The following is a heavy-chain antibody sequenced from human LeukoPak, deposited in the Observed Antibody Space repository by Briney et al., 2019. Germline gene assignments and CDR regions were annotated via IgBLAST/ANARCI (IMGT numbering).Heavy chain of an antibody. CDR3: AKARGLIGGAFDI. CDR1: GFTFDDYI. V-gene: IGHV3-43*01. D-gene: IGHD3-22*01. Sequence: GGSLRLSCAASGFTFDDYIMHWVRQAPGKGLEWVSLISWDGDTTYYADSVKGRFTISRDNSKNSLYLLMNSLTTEDTALYYCAKARGLIGGAFDIWGRGTMITVSS. J-gene: IGHJ3*02. CDR2: ISWDGDTT.